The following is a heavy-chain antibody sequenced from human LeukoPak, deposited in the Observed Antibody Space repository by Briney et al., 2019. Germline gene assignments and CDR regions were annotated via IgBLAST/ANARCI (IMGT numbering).Heavy chain of an antibody. Sequence: SETLSLTCTVSGGSISSSSYYWGWIRQPPGKGLEWIVSIYYSGSTYYNPSLKSRVTISVDTSKTQFSLKLSSVTAADTAVYYCARNIVLMVYAADYWGQGTLVTVSS. CDR1: GGSISSSSYY. J-gene: IGHJ4*02. CDR3: ARNIVLMVYAADY. CDR2: IYYSGST. D-gene: IGHD2-8*01. V-gene: IGHV4-39*01.